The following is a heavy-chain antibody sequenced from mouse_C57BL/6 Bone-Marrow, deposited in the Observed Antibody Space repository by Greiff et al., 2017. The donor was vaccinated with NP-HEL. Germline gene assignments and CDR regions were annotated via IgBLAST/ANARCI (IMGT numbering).Heavy chain of an antibody. J-gene: IGHJ1*03. CDR1: GYAFSSSW. V-gene: IGHV1-82*01. CDR3: ARSLDYVPYGRYFSV. Sequence: LQESGPELVKPGASVKISCKASGYAFSSSWMNWVKQRPGKGLEWIGRIYPGDGDTNYNGKFKGKATLTADKSSSTAYMQLSSLTSEDSAVYFCARSLDYVPYGRYFSVWGTGTTVTVSS. D-gene: IGHD2-4*01. CDR2: IYPGDGDT.